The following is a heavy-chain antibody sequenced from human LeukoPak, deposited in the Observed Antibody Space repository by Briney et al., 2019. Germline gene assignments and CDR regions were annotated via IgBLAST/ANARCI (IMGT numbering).Heavy chain of an antibody. Sequence: SETLSLTCTVSGRSISSGSYYWSWIRQPAGKGLEWIGRIYTSGSTNYNPSLKSPFTISVDTSKNQFSLKLSSVTAADTAVYYCARSAGVYSTRGYFDYWGQGTLVTVSS. CDR2: IYTSGST. J-gene: IGHJ4*02. D-gene: IGHD6-13*01. CDR3: ARSAGVYSTRGYFDY. V-gene: IGHV4-61*02. CDR1: GRSISSGSYY.